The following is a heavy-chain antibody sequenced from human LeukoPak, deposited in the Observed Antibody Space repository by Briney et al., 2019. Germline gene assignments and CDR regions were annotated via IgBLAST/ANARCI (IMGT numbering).Heavy chain of an antibody. V-gene: IGHV4-4*07. CDR2: IYTSGST. CDR3: ARVSLSDAFDI. D-gene: IGHD2/OR15-2a*01. J-gene: IGHJ3*02. Sequence: ASKTLSLTCTGTGGSISSYYWSLIRQPAGLRLQWIGRIYTSGSTNYNPSLKSRVTMSVDTSKNQFSLKLSSVTAADTAVYYCARVSLSDAFDIWGQGTMVTVSS. CDR1: GGSISSYY.